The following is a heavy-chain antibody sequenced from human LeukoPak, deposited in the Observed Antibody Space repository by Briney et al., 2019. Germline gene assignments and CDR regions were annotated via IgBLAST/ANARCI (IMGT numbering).Heavy chain of an antibody. CDR1: GFTFSSYS. CDR3: SRGYFDWFGDPLCWFDP. J-gene: IGHJ5*02. CDR2: ISSSSSYI. V-gene: IGHV3-21*01. Sequence: KPGGSLRLSCAASGFTFSSYSMNWVRQAPGKGLEWVSSISSSSSYIYYADSVKGRFTISRDNAKNSLYLQMNSLRAEDTAVYYCSRGYFDWFGDPLCWFDPWGQGTLVTVSS. D-gene: IGHD3-9*01.